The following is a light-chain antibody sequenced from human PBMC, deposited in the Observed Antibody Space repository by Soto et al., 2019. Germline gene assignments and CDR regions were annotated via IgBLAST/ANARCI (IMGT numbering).Light chain of an antibody. CDR3: SSYRSINTGV. CDR1: SSDVGGSGL. J-gene: IGLJ2*01. CDR2: EGF. Sequence: QSALTQPASVSGSPAQSITISCTGSSSDVGGSGLVSWYQFHPGKAPKLLIFEGFKRPSGVSNRFSGSKSGSTASLTISGLQTEDEADYYCSSYRSINTGVFGGGTKVTVL. V-gene: IGLV2-14*02.